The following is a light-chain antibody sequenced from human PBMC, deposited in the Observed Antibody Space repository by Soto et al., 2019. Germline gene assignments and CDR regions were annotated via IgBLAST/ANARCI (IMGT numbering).Light chain of an antibody. CDR3: QQYYSTPPT. V-gene: IGKV4-1*01. J-gene: IGKJ1*01. CDR2: WAS. CDR1: QSVLYSSNNKNY. Sequence: DIVMTQSPDSLAVSLGERATINCKSSQSVLYSSNNKNYLAWYQQKPGQPPKLLIYWASTRESGVPDRFSGSGSGTDFTLTISSLQAEDVAVCYCQQYYSTPPTFGQGTKVAIK.